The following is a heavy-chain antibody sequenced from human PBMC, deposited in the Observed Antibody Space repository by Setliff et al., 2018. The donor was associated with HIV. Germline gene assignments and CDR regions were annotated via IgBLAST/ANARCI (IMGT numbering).Heavy chain of an antibody. Sequence: ASVKVSCKTSGYTFTNYYMHWMRQAPGQGLEWMGVVNTVGGGASYAQKFQGRLTVTRDTSTSTVYMELSSLRFDDTAVYYCARVPILRYASPVDMWGQGTLVTVSS. CDR3: ARVPILRYASPVDM. D-gene: IGHD3-9*01. J-gene: IGHJ4*02. V-gene: IGHV1-46*01. CDR2: VNTVGGGA. CDR1: GYTFTNYY.